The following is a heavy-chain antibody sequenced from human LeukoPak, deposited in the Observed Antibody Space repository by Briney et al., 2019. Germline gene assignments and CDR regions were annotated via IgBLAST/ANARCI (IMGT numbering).Heavy chain of an antibody. D-gene: IGHD1/OR15-1a*01. CDR2: INSDGSRT. CDR3: AKDYGTAPAIDY. J-gene: IGHJ4*02. Sequence: PGGSLRLSCAASGFTFSSYWMYWVRQVPGKGLVWVSCINSDGSRTTYADSVEGRFTISRDTAKNTVYLQMNSLRAEDTAVYYCAKDYGTAPAIDYWGQGTLVTVSS. CDR1: GFTFSSYW. V-gene: IGHV3-74*01.